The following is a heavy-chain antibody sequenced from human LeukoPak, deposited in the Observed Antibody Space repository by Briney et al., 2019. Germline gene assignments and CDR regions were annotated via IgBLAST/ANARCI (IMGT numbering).Heavy chain of an antibody. Sequence: GESLKISCKGFGYSFTSYWIGWVRQMPGKGLEWIGIIYPGDSDTRYSPSFQGQVTISADKSISTAYLQWRSLKASDTAMYYCASLVNGGYRYFDYWGQGTLVTVSS. V-gene: IGHV5-51*01. CDR2: IYPGDSDT. CDR3: ASLVNGGYRYFDY. J-gene: IGHJ4*02. D-gene: IGHD5-12*01. CDR1: GYSFTSYW.